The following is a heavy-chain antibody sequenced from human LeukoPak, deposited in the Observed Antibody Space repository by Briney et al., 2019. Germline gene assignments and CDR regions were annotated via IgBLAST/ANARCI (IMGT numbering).Heavy chain of an antibody. V-gene: IGHV3-74*01. J-gene: IGHJ4*02. CDR3: ARSNQADDY. Sequence: PGRSLRHSCAASGFTFSSYWMHWVRQVPGKGLVWVARINPGGSSITYADSVKGRFTISRDNAKNMLYLQMDSLRAEDTGVYYCARSNQADDYWGQGTLVPVSS. CDR1: GFTFSSYW. D-gene: IGHD1-14*01. CDR2: INPGGSSI.